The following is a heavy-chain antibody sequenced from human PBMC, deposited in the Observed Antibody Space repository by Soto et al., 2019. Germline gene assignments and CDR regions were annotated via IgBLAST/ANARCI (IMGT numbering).Heavy chain of an antibody. CDR2: IYFSGTT. J-gene: IGHJ5*02. Sequence: PSETLSLTCTVSGGSINSYYWNWIRQPPGKGLEWVGYIYFSGTTNYNPSLKSRVTISVDRAKNQFSLKLSSVTAADTAVYYCARRGYDSSGRILGFDPWGQGTLVTVSS. CDR1: GGSINSYY. D-gene: IGHD3-22*01. V-gene: IGHV4-59*01. CDR3: ARRGYDSSGRILGFDP.